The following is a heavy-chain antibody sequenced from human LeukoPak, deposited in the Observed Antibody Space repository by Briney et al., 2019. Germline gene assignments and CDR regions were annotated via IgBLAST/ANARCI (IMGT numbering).Heavy chain of an antibody. J-gene: IGHJ4*02. CDR2: ISWNSGSI. V-gene: IGHV3-9*01. CDR3: AKGGGSSGWYTGDYFDY. D-gene: IGHD6-19*01. Sequence: PGGSLRHSCAASGFTFDDYAMHWVRQAPGKGLEWVSGISWNSGSIGYADSVKGRFTISRDNAKNSLYLQMNSLRAEDTALYYCAKGGGSSGWYTGDYFDYWGQGTLVTVSS. CDR1: GFTFDDYA.